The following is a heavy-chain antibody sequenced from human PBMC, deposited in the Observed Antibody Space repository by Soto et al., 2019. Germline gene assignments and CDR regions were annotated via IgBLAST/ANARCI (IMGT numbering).Heavy chain of an antibody. J-gene: IGHJ4*02. CDR1: GFTFSSYG. D-gene: IGHD5-18*01. CDR2: ISYDGSNK. CDR3: AKEDRISLGRPWIQLWSFDY. Sequence: GGSLRLSCAASGFTFSSYGMHWVRQAPGKGLEWVAVISYDGSNKYYADSVKGRFTISRDNSKNTLYLQMNSLRAEDTAVYYCAKEDRISLGRPWIQLWSFDYWGQGTLVTVSS. V-gene: IGHV3-30*18.